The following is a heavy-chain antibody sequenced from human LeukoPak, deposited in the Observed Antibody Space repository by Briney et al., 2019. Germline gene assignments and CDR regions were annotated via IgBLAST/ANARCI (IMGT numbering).Heavy chain of an antibody. CDR1: GGSISSGSYY. V-gene: IGHV4-61*02. D-gene: IGHD6-13*01. J-gene: IGHJ5*02. CDR2: IYTSGST. Sequence: SETLSLTCTVSGGSISSGSYYWSWIRQPAGKGLEWIGRIYTSGSTNYNPSLKSRVTISVDTSKNQFSLKLSSVTAADTAVYYCARVRQQLGFWFDPWGQGTLVTVSS. CDR3: ARVRQQLGFWFDP.